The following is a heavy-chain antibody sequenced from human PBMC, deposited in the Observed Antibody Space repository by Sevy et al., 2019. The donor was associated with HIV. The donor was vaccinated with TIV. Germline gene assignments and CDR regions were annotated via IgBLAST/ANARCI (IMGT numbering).Heavy chain of an antibody. D-gene: IGHD3-22*01. V-gene: IGHV3-30-3*01. CDR3: ARDLGYESTGYLPLFDN. CDR2: ISYDGNIE. CDR1: GFTFSNAW. J-gene: IGHJ4*02. Sequence: GGSLRLSCAASGFTFSNAWMNWVRQAPGKGLEWVAIISYDGNIEYYPDSVKGRFTISRDDSKNTLYLQMNSLRSEDTALYYCARDLGYESTGYLPLFDNWGQGTLVTVSS.